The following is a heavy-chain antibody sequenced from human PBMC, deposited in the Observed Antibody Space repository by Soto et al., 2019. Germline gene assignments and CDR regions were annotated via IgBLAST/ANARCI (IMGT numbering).Heavy chain of an antibody. CDR3: VRSGRITIFGVVTKSFDY. D-gene: IGHD3-3*01. V-gene: IGHV3-48*01. J-gene: IGHJ4*02. Sequence: GGSLRLSCAASGFTFSSYSMNWVRQAPGKGLEWVSYISSSSSTIYYADSVKGRFTISRDNAKNSLYLQMNSLRAEDTAVYYCVRSGRITIFGVVTKSFDYWGQGTLVTVSS. CDR1: GFTFSSYS. CDR2: ISSSSSTI.